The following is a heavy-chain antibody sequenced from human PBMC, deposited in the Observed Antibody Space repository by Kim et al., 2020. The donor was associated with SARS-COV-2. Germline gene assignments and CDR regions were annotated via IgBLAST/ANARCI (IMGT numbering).Heavy chain of an antibody. J-gene: IGHJ4*02. V-gene: IGHV4-39*01. CDR2: TT. Sequence: TTYSHPSLKTRVTISVETSKNQFSRKLSSVTAADTAVYYCARHVGVAVAYWGQGTLVTVSS. D-gene: IGHD6-19*01. CDR3: ARHVGVAVAY.